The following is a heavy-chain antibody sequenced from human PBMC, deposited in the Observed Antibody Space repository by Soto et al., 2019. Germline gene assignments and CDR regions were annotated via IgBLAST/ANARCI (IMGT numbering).Heavy chain of an antibody. J-gene: IGHJ6*02. Sequence: PGGTLRLSCAASGFTFSSYGMHWVRQAPGKGLEWVAVRWYDGSNKYYADSVKGRFTSSRDNSKNTLYLQMNSMRAEDTAVYYCASAGHYYYYGMDAWGQGTTVTVSS. CDR1: GFTFSSYG. CDR3: ASAGHYYYYGMDA. CDR2: RWYDGSNK. D-gene: IGHD6-13*01. V-gene: IGHV3-33*01.